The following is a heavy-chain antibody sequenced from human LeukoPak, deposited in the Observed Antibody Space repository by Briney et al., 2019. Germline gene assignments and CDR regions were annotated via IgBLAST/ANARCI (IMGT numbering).Heavy chain of an antibody. CDR3: ARGSLPAAAPGEWYYFDY. CDR1: GGSFSGYY. D-gene: IGHD2-2*01. V-gene: IGHV4-34*01. CDR2: INHSGST. Sequence: PSETPSLTCAVYGGSFSGYYWSWIRQPPGKGLEWIGEINHSGSTNYNPSLKSRVTISVDTSKNQFSLKLSSVTAADTAVYYCARGSLPAAAPGEWYYFDYWGQGTLVTVSS. J-gene: IGHJ4*02.